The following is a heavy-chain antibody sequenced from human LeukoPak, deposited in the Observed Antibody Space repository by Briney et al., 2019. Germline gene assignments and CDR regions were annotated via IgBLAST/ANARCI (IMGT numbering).Heavy chain of an antibody. D-gene: IGHD6-6*01. J-gene: IGHJ4*02. Sequence: GGSLRLSCVASGFTFSSNYMSWARQAPGKGLEWVSVMYSGGSTEYADSVKGRFTISRDNSKNTLYLQMNSLRAEDTAVYYCAREYSSSRYYFDYWGQGTLVTVSS. CDR3: AREYSSSRYYFDY. V-gene: IGHV3-53*01. CDR2: MYSGGST. CDR1: GFTFSSNY.